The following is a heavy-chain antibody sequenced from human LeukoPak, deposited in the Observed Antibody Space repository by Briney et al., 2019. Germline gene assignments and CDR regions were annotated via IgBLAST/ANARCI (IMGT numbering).Heavy chain of an antibody. CDR3: ARGGVPYYYYYMDV. V-gene: IGHV1-69*05. Sequence: SMKVSCKASGGTFSSYAISWVRQAPGQGLEWMGGIIPIFGTANYAQKFQGRVTITTDESTSTAYMELSSLRSEDTAVYYCARGGVPYYYYYMDVWGKGTTVTVSS. CDR2: IIPIFGTA. CDR1: GGTFSSYA. D-gene: IGHD3-10*01. J-gene: IGHJ6*03.